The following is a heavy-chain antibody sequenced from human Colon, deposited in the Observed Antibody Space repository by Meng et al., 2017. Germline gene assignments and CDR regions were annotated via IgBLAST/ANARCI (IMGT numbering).Heavy chain of an antibody. CDR3: ARRSFGFNVDY. Sequence: GGSLRLSCAASGFTFSSYDMHWVRQATGKGLEWVSAIGTAGDTYYPGSVKGRFTISRENAKNSLYLQINILRAGDTAVYYCARRSFGFNVDYWGQGTLVTVSS. CDR2: IGTAGDT. D-gene: IGHD3-10*01. J-gene: IGHJ4*02. V-gene: IGHV3-13*01. CDR1: GFTFSSYD.